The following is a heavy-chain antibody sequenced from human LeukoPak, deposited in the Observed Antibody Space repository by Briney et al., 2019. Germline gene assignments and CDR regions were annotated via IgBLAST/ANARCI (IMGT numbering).Heavy chain of an antibody. J-gene: IGHJ4*02. CDR3: AREGAPTGRDFDY. Sequence: PGGSLRLSCAASGFPFSSYSMNWVRQAPGKGLEWVSSISSSSRYIYYADSVKGRFTISRDNAKNSLFLQMRGLRAEDTAIYYCAREGAPTGRDFDYWGQGTLVTVSS. V-gene: IGHV3-21*01. CDR1: GFPFSSYS. CDR2: ISSSSRYI.